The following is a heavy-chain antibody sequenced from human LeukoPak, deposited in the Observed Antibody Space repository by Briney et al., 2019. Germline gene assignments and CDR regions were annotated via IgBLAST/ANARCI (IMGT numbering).Heavy chain of an antibody. D-gene: IGHD2-15*01. V-gene: IGHV3-23*01. CDR2: ISDSGGRT. CDR3: ARDVQVAPDKNWFDP. Sequence: GGSLRLSCAVSGITLSNYGMSWVRQAPGKGLEWVAGISDSGGRTNYADSVKGRFTISRDNPKNTLYLQMNSLRAEDTAVYYCARDVQVAPDKNWFDPWGQGTLVTVSS. J-gene: IGHJ5*02. CDR1: GITLSNYG.